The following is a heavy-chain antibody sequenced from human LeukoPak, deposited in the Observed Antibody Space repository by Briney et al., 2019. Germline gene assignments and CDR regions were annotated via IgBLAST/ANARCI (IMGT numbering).Heavy chain of an antibody. Sequence: GGSLRLSCAASGFTVSSNYMSWVRQAPGKGLEWVSVIYSGGSTYYADSVEGRFTISRDNSKNTLYLQMNSLRAEDTAVYYCAKNALGGYAAGYFDYWGQGTLVTVSS. D-gene: IGHD5-12*01. CDR2: IYSGGST. CDR3: AKNALGGYAAGYFDY. J-gene: IGHJ4*02. CDR1: GFTVSSNY. V-gene: IGHV3-66*01.